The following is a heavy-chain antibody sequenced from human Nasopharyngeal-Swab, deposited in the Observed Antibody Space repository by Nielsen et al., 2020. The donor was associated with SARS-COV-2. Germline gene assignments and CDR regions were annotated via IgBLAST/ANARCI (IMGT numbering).Heavy chain of an antibody. Sequence: GESLKISCAASGFTLSSYGMHWVRQAPGKGLEWVAVISYDGSNKYYADSVKGRFTISRDNSKNTLYLQMNSLRAEDTAVYYCARDTLELPIWYGMDVWGQGTTVTVSS. V-gene: IGHV3-30*03. CDR1: GFTLSSYG. CDR3: ARDTLELPIWYGMDV. D-gene: IGHD1-7*01. J-gene: IGHJ6*02. CDR2: ISYDGSNK.